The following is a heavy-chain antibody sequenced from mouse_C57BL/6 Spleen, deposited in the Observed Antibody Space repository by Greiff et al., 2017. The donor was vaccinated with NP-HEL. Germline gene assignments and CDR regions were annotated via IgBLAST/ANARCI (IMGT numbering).Heavy chain of an antibody. CDR1: GYTFTDYE. V-gene: IGHV1-15*01. D-gene: IGHD1-1*01. CDR3: TKGTTVVADYSDY. CDR2: IDPETGGT. Sequence: VQLQQSGAELVRPGASVTLSCKASGYTFTDYEMHWVKQTPVHGLEWIGAIDPETGGTAYNQKFKGKAILTADKSSSTAYMELRSLTSEDSAVYYCTKGTTVVADYSDYWGQGTTLTVSS. J-gene: IGHJ2*01.